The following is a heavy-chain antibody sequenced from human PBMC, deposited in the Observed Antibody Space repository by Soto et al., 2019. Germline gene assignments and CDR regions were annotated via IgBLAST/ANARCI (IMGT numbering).Heavy chain of an antibody. V-gene: IGHV3-23*01. CDR2: ISGNGFSA. J-gene: IGHJ4*02. CDR1: GFTFSSCV. D-gene: IGHD2-2*01. Sequence: PGGSLRLSCGSSGFTFSSCVMSWVRHAPGKGLDWVSVISGNGFSAYYADSVKGRFTMSRDNSKSTVYLQMNSLRADDTAVYYCAKGGGSSSSTVGEIACWGQGTLVTVSS. CDR3: AKGGGSSSSTVGEIAC.